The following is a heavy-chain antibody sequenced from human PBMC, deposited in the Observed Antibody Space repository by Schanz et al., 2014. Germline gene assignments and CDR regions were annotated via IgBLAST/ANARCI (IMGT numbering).Heavy chain of an antibody. D-gene: IGHD1-26*01. Sequence: QVQLVQSGAEVKKPGASVKVSCKASGYTFTDYYIHWVRQAPGQGLEWMGWINGYNGHTLYAQKFQGRVTMTTDTSTSTSYMELTSLRFDDTAVYYCARDFTAYVGNYFDYWGQGTLVTVSS. CDR2: INGYNGHT. CDR1: GYTFTDYY. CDR3: ARDFTAYVGNYFDY. V-gene: IGHV1-18*04. J-gene: IGHJ4*02.